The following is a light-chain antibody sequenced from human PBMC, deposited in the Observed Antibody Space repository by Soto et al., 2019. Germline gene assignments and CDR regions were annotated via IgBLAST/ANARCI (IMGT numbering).Light chain of an antibody. J-gene: IGKJ5*01. CDR3: QQYNNWPIT. Sequence: EIVLTPSPSTLSLSPGERATPSCRASQSLSNNIYLAWYQQKPGQAPRLLIYGASSRATGIPNRFSGSGSGTEFTLTISSLQSEDFAVYYCQQYNNWPITFGQGTRLEI. CDR2: GAS. V-gene: IGKV3D-15*01. CDR1: QSLSNN.